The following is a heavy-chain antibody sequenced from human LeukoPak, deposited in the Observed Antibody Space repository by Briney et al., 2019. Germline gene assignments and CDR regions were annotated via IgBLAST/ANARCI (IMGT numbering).Heavy chain of an antibody. CDR2: ISWNSGSI. J-gene: IGHJ4*02. CDR1: GFTFDDYA. V-gene: IGHV3-9*01. Sequence: GGSLRLSCAASGFTFDDYAMHWVRQAPGKGLEWVSCISWNSGSIGYADSVKGRFTISRDNTKNSLYLQMNSLRAEDTALYYCAKGDYYDSPLDYWGQGTLVTVSS. CDR3: AKGDYYDSPLDY. D-gene: IGHD3-22*01.